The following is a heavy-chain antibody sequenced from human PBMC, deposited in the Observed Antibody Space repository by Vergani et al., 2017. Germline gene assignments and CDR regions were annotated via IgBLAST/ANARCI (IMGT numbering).Heavy chain of an antibody. CDR2: INHSGST. CDR1: GGSISSGGYY. D-gene: IGHD3-3*01. J-gene: IGHJ6*03. Sequence: QVQLQESGPGLVKPSQTLSLTCTVSGGSISSGGYYWSWIRQHPGKGLEWIGEINHSGSTNYNPSLKSRVTISVDTSKNQFSLKLGSVTAADTAVYYCARVQELYDFWSGYRVRYYYYMDVWGKGTTVTVSS. CDR3: ARVQELYDFWSGYRVRYYYYMDV. V-gene: IGHV4-31*03.